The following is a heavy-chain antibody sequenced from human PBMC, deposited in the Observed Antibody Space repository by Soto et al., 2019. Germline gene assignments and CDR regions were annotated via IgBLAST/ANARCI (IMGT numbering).Heavy chain of an antibody. Sequence: QVQLVQSGAEVKKDGSSVKVACKASGGIFSNYVLNWVRQAPGQGLEWMGGIIPIFGTGNYAQKFQGRVTITADESTTTASMELRGLRSEDTAVYYCARRYYNSSGYFDYWGQGTLVTVSS. J-gene: IGHJ4*02. V-gene: IGHV1-69*01. D-gene: IGHD3-22*01. CDR3: ARRYYNSSGYFDY. CDR2: IIPIFGTG. CDR1: GGIFSNYV.